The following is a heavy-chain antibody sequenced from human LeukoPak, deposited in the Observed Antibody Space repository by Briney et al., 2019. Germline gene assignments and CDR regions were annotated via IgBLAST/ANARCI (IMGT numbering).Heavy chain of an antibody. V-gene: IGHV3-23*01. CDR1: GFTFSSYA. J-gene: IGHJ4*02. D-gene: IGHD3-10*01. CDR2: VSGSGDGT. CDR3: AKASSITMVRGVTDGDLDY. Sequence: GGSLRLSCAASGFTFSSYAMSWVRQAPGKGLEWVSTVSGSGDGTYYADSVKGRFTISRDNSKNTLYLQMNSLRAEDTAVYYCAKASSITMVRGVTDGDLDYWGQGTLVTVSS.